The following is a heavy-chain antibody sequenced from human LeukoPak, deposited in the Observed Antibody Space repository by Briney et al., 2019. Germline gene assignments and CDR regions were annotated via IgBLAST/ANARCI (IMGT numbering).Heavy chain of an antibody. CDR1: GFPFNHYC. J-gene: IGHJ4*02. Sequence: GGSLRLSCAASGFPFNHYCMSWIRQAPGKGREGVANIKPDGTEKYHRVSLRGRFIIYNDNAKKSVYLQINLMRVEDTAVYYWVTIASNVFHYWGQGTLVTV. CDR3: VTIASNVFHY. D-gene: IGHD2/OR15-2a*01. CDR2: IKPDGTEK. V-gene: IGHV3-7*03.